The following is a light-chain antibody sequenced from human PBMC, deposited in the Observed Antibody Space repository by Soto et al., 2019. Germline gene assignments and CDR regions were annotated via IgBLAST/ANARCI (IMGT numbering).Light chain of an antibody. CDR1: QSVCSSC. J-gene: IGKJ1*01. V-gene: IGKV3-20*01. CDR2: GAS. CDR3: QQYGSSPPRT. Sequence: EIVLTQSPGTLSLSPGERATLSCRASQSVCSSCLAWYQQKPGQAPRLLIYGASNRATGTPDRFSGSGSGTDFTLSISRLEPEDFAVYYCQQYGSSPPRTFGQGTKVEIK.